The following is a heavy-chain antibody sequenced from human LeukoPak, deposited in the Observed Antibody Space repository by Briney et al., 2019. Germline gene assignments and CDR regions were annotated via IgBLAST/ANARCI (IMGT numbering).Heavy chain of an antibody. V-gene: IGHV4-31*03. CDR1: GGSISSGGYY. CDR2: IYYSGST. Sequence: SQTLSLTCTVSGGSISSGGYYWSWIRQHPGKGLEWIGYIYYSGSTYYNPSLKSRVTISVDTSKNQFSLKLSSVTAADTAVYYCARGGILGYCSSTSCYTFDPWGQGTPVTVSS. CDR3: ARGGILGYCSSTSCYTFDP. J-gene: IGHJ5*02. D-gene: IGHD2-2*02.